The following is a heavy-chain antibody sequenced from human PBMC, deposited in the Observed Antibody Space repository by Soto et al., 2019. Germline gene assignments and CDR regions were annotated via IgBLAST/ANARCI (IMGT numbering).Heavy chain of an antibody. CDR2: INPNSGGT. Sequence: ASVKVSCKASGYTFTGYYMHWVRQAPGQGLEWMGWINPNSGGTNYAQKFQGWVTMTRDTSISTAYMELSRLRSDDTAVYYCARDVPENRDYSNYRDAFDIWGQGTMVTVSS. D-gene: IGHD4-4*01. CDR3: ARDVPENRDYSNYRDAFDI. J-gene: IGHJ3*02. CDR1: GYTFTGYY. V-gene: IGHV1-2*04.